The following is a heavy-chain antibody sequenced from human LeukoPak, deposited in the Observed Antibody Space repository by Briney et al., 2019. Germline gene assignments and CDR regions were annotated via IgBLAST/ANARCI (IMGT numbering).Heavy chain of an antibody. CDR3: ARHVLGGYNLHDGYFDY. CDR1: GGPISGFY. CDR2: IYNRGST. V-gene: IGHV4-59*08. D-gene: IGHD1-1*01. Sequence: SETLSLTCTVSGGPISGFYWSWMRQSPGKGLEWVAYIYNRGSTNSNPSLQSRVTISVGTSKNQFSLNLSSVTAADTAIYYCARHVLGGYNLHDGYFDYWGQGTLVAVSS. J-gene: IGHJ4*03.